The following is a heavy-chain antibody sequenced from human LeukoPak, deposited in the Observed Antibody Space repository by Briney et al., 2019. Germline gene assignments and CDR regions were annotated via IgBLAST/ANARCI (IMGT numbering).Heavy chain of an antibody. V-gene: IGHV1-69*13. D-gene: IGHD3-9*01. CDR2: IIPIFGTP. Sequence: SVKVSCKASGGTFSSFVISWVRQAPGQGLEWMGEIIPIFGTPNYAQKFQGRVTITADESTSTAYMELSSLRSEDTAVYYCAGRFAVDWFDYWGQGTLVTVSS. CDR1: GGTFSSFV. J-gene: IGHJ4*02. CDR3: AGRFAVDWFDY.